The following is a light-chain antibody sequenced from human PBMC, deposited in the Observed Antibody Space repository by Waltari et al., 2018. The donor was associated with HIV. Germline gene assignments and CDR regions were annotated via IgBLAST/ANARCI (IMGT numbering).Light chain of an antibody. CDR1: TSDVGGYDY. Sequence: QSALTQPASVSGSPGQSITISCTGTTSDVGGYDYVSWYQQHPGKVPKLIIYEVTNRPSGVSNRFSGSKSGNTASLTSSGLQPEDEADYYCSSFTSSDTPVVFGGGTKLTVL. V-gene: IGLV2-14*01. J-gene: IGLJ2*01. CDR2: EVT. CDR3: SSFTSSDTPVV.